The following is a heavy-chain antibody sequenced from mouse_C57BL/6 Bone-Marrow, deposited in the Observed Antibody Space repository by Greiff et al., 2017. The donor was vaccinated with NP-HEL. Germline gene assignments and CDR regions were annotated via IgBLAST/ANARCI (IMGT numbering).Heavy chain of an antibody. Sequence: QVQLQQPGAELVMPGASVKLSCKASGYTFTSYWMHWVKQRPGQGLEWIGEIDPSDSYTTYNQKFKGKSTLTVDKSSSTAYMQLSSLTSEDSAVYYCARGENYGSSHWYFDVWGTGTTVTVSS. CDR3: ARGENYGSSHWYFDV. CDR1: GYTFTSYW. CDR2: IDPSDSYT. V-gene: IGHV1-69*01. J-gene: IGHJ1*03. D-gene: IGHD1-1*01.